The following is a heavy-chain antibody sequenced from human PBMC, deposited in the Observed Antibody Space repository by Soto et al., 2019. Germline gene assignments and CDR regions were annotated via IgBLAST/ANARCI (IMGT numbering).Heavy chain of an antibody. Sequence: GSLRLSCAASGLTFSSYAMSWVRQAPGKGVEWGSAISGSGGSTYYADSVKGRFTISRDNSKNTLYLQMNSLRAEDTAVYYCAKPTLSDIVLMVYALYGMDVWGQGTTVTVSS. CDR1: GLTFSSYA. V-gene: IGHV3-23*01. J-gene: IGHJ6*02. CDR2: ISGSGGST. CDR3: AKPTLSDIVLMVYALYGMDV. D-gene: IGHD2-8*01.